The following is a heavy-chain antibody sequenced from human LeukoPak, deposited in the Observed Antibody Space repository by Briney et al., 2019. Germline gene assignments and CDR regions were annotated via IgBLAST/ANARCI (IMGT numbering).Heavy chain of an antibody. CDR1: GFTFSSYA. J-gene: IGHJ4*02. V-gene: IGHV3-23*01. Sequence: GGSLRLSCAASGFTFSSYAMSWVRQAPGKGLEWVSAISGSGGSTYYADSVKGRFTISRDNSKNTLYLQMNSLRAEDTAVYYCAKGNRYYYDSSGYHHYWGQGTLVTVSS. D-gene: IGHD3-22*01. CDR3: AKGNRYYYDSSGYHHY. CDR2: ISGSGGST.